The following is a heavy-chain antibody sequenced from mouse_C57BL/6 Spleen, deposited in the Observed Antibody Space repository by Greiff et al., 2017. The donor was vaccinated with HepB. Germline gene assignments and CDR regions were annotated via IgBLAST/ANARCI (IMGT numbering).Heavy chain of an antibody. CDR3: AKEVYYGNYYYAMDY. D-gene: IGHD2-1*01. CDR2: INPNNGGT. Sequence: VQLQQSGPELVKPGASVKMSCKASGYTFTDYNMHWVKQSHGKSLEWIGYINPNNGGTSYNQKFKGKATLTVNKSSSTAYMELRSLTSEDSAVYYCAKEVYYGNYYYAMDYWGQGTSVTVSS. V-gene: IGHV1-22*01. CDR1: GYTFTDYN. J-gene: IGHJ4*01.